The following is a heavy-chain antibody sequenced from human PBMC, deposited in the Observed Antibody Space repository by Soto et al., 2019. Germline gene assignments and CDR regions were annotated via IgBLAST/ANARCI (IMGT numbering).Heavy chain of an antibody. V-gene: IGHV1-69*01. J-gene: IGHJ4*02. Sequence: QVQLVQSGAEVKKPGSSVKVSCKASGGTFSSYAISWVRQAPGQGLEWMGGIIPIFGTANYAQKFQGRVTITADESTSTAYMELSGLRSEDTAVYYCAGARLGSGLTYYFDHWGQGTLVTVSS. D-gene: IGHD6-19*01. CDR3: AGARLGSGLTYYFDH. CDR2: IIPIFGTA. CDR1: GGTFSSYA.